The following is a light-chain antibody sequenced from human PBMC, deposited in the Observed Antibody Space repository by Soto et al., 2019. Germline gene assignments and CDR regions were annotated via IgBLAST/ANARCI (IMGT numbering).Light chain of an antibody. CDR3: QQYGSSPF. J-gene: IGKJ3*01. CDR2: GAS. V-gene: IGKV3-20*01. CDR1: QSVSSSY. Sequence: EIVLTQSPGTLSLSPGERATLSCRASQSVSSSYLAWYQQKPGQAPRLLIYGASSRATGIPDRFSGSGSGDDFTLTIRRLEPEDSAVYCCQQYGSSPFFGAGTKVDIK.